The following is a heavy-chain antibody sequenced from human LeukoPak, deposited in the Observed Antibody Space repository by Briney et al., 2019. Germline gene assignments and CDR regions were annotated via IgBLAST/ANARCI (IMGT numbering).Heavy chain of an antibody. CDR3: ASYDFWSGRAEYFQH. CDR2: IYYSGST. CDR1: GGSISSYY. J-gene: IGHJ1*01. Sequence: KPSETLPLTCTVSGGSISSYYWSWIRQPPGKGLEWIGYIYYSGSTNYNPSLKSRVTISVDTSKNQFSLKLSSVTAADTAVYYCASYDFWSGRAEYFQHWGQGTLVTVSS. V-gene: IGHV4-59*01. D-gene: IGHD3-3*01.